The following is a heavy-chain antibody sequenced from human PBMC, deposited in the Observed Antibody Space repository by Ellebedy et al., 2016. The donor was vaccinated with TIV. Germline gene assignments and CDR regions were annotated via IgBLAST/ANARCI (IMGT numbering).Heavy chain of an antibody. CDR1: GYTFTSYA. J-gene: IGHJ4*02. D-gene: IGHD3-16*01. CDR2: INAGNGNT. V-gene: IGHV1-3*01. Sequence: AASVKVSCKASGYTFTSYAMHWVRQAPGQRLEWLGWINAGNGNTKYSQKFPGRVTITRDTNASTAYMELSSLRSEDTAVYYWARDQGDDYVWGSYFYYWGQGTLVTVSS. CDR3: ARDQGDDYVWGSYFYY.